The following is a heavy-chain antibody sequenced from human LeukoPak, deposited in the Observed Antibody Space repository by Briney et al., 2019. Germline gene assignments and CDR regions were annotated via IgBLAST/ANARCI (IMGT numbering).Heavy chain of an antibody. D-gene: IGHD2-2*02. CDR3: AQYQLLYYYFDY. CDR1: GFTFSSYA. V-gene: IGHV3-23*01. J-gene: IGHJ4*02. CDR2: ISGSGGST. Sequence: GGSLRLSCAASGFTFSSYAMSWVRQAPGKGLEWVSAISGSGGSTYYADSVKGRFTISRDNSKNTLYLQMNSLRAEDTAVYYCAQYQLLYYYFDYWGQGTLVTVSS.